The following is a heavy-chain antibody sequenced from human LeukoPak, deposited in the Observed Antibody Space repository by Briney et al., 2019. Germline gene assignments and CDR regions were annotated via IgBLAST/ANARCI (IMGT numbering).Heavy chain of an antibody. CDR3: ARDSIVRGNIGNDMDV. D-gene: IGHD2-8*01. Sequence: GGSLRLSCAASGFTFCDYYMSWIRQAPGKGLEWVSYISHSGRNMYYADSVKGRFTISRDNAKNSLYLQMNSLRAGDTAVYYCARDSIVRGNIGNDMDVWGKGTTVTVSS. CDR2: ISHSGRNM. V-gene: IGHV3-11*01. J-gene: IGHJ6*03. CDR1: GFTFCDYY.